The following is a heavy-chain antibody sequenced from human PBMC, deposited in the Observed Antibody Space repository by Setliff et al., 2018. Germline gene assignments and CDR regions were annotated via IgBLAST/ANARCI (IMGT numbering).Heavy chain of an antibody. CDR2: INHSGST. D-gene: IGHD4-17*01. Sequence: SETLSLTCAVYGGSFSDYYWSWIRQSPGKGLEWIGEINHSGSTNYNPSLKTRVTISVDTSKNQLSLTLSSVTAADTAVYYCARETTMTYYFYYMDVWG. J-gene: IGHJ6*03. V-gene: IGHV4-34*01. CDR3: ARETTMTYYFYYMDV. CDR1: GGSFSDYY.